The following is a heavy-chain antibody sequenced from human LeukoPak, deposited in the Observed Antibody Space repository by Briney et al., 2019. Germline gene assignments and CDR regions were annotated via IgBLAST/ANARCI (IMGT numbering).Heavy chain of an antibody. Sequence: ASVKVSCKASGGTFSSYAISWVRQAPGQGLDWMGGIIPIFGTANYAQKFQGRVTITTDETTSTAYMELSSLRSEDTAVYYCAAGTGDRYYYYYMDVWGKGTTVTVSS. D-gene: IGHD7-27*01. CDR3: AAGTGDRYYYYYMDV. CDR2: IIPIFGTA. J-gene: IGHJ6*03. CDR1: GGTFSSYA. V-gene: IGHV1-69*05.